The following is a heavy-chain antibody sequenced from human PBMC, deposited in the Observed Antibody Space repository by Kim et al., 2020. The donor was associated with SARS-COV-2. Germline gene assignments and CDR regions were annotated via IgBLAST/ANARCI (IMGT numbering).Heavy chain of an antibody. D-gene: IGHD2-15*01. J-gene: IGHJ4*02. CDR3: ARDPLGYCSGGSCSYFDY. CDR2: INPSGGST. V-gene: IGHV1-46*01. CDR1: GYTFTSYY. Sequence: ASVKVSCKASGYTFTSYYMHWVRQAPGQGLEWMGIINPSGGSTSYAQKFQGRVTMTRDTSTSTVYMELSSLRSEDTAVYYCARDPLGYCSGGSCSYFDYWGQGTLVTVSS.